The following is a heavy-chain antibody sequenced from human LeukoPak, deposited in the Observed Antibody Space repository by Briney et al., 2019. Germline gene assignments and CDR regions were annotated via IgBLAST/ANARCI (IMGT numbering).Heavy chain of an antibody. J-gene: IGHJ4*02. CDR1: GGSISTYY. V-gene: IGHV4-59*08. CDR3: ARHGIVDSSKKYYFDY. CDR2: IYYSGST. D-gene: IGHD6-13*01. Sequence: SETLSLTCTVSGGSISTYYWSWIRQPPGKGLEWIGYIYYSGSTSYNPSLKSRVTISIDTSKNQFSLDLSSVTAADTAVYYCARHGIVDSSKKYYFDYWGQGTLVTVSS.